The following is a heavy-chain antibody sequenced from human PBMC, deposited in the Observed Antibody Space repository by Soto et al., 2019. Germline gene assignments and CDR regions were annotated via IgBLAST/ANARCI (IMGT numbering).Heavy chain of an antibody. CDR1: GGSISSSNW. Sequence: QVHLQESGPGLVKPSGTLSLTCAVSGGSISSSNWWSWVRQPPGKGLEWIGEIYHSGSTNYKPSLKSRVTISVYKSKNQFSLKLSSVTAADTAVYDCARIAGALFFDYCGQGTLVTVSS. J-gene: IGHJ4*02. V-gene: IGHV4-4*02. CDR2: IYHSGST. D-gene: IGHD2-8*02. CDR3: ARIAGALFFDY.